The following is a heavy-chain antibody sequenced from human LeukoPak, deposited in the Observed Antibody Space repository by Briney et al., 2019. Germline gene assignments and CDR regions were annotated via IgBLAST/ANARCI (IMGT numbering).Heavy chain of an antibody. CDR2: ISYDGSNK. CDR3: AKDHSSGWYSEPYFDY. V-gene: IGHV3-30*18. Sequence: PGGSLRLSCAASGFTFSSYGMHWVRQAPGKGLERVAVISYDGSNKYYADSVKCRFTISRDNSKNTLYLQMNSLRAEDTAVYYCAKDHSSGWYSEPYFDYWGQGTLVTVSS. J-gene: IGHJ4*02. D-gene: IGHD6-19*01. CDR1: GFTFSSYG.